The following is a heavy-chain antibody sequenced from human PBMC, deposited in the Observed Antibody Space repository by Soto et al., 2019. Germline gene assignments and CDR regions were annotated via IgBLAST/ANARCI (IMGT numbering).Heavy chain of an antibody. CDR2: IIPILGIA. CDR3: AREDIVVVPAASNWFDP. CDR1: GGTFSSYS. Sequence: GASVKVSCKASGGTFSSYSISWVRQAPGQGLEWMGRIIPILGIANYAQKFQGRVTITADKSTSTAYMELSSLRSEDTAVYYCAREDIVVVPAASNWFDPWGQGTLVTVS. D-gene: IGHD2-2*01. V-gene: IGHV1-69*04. J-gene: IGHJ5*02.